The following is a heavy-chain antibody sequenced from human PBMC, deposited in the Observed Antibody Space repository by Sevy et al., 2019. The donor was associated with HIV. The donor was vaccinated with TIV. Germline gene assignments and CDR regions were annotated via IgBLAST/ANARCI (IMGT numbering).Heavy chain of an antibody. CDR3: ALVNHKYYYYYGMDV. CDR1: GFTFSSYE. Sequence: GGSLILSCAASGFTFSSYEMNWVRQAPGKGLEWVSYISSSGSTIYYADSVKGRFTISRDNAKNSLYLQMNSLRAEDTAVYYCALVNHKYYYYYGMDVWGQGTTVTVSS. J-gene: IGHJ6*02. D-gene: IGHD6-6*01. V-gene: IGHV3-48*03. CDR2: ISSSGSTI.